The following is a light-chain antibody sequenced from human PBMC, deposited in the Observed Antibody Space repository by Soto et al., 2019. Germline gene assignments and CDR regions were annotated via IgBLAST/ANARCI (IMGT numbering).Light chain of an antibody. CDR3: QQYVNWPPLT. J-gene: IGKJ4*01. CDR1: QSVSSN. V-gene: IGKV3-15*01. Sequence: EILLTQSPSNLSVSPGDRDTLSCRASQSVSSNLAWYQQKPGQAPRLLIFGATTKATNISGSFTGSGSGTEFTLTISSLQSEDFAVYYCQQYVNWPPLTFGGGTKVEIK. CDR2: GAT.